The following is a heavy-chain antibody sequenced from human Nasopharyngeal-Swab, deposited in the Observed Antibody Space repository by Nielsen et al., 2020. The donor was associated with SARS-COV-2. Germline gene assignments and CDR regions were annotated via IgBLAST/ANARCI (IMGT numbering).Heavy chain of an antibody. D-gene: IGHD3-10*01. CDR3: ARDPSTITMVRGVIPHGAFDI. CDR1: GGSISSSSYY. V-gene: IGHV4-39*07. CDR2: IYYSGST. J-gene: IGHJ3*02. Sequence: ESLRLSCTVSGGSISSSSYYWGWIRQPPVKGLEWIGSIYYSGSTNYNPSLKSRVTISVDTSKNQFSLKLSSVTAADTAVYYCARDPSTITMVRGVIPHGAFDIWGQGTMVIVSS.